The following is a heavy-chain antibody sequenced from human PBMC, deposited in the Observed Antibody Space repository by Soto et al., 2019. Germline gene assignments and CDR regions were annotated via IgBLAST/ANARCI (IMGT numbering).Heavy chain of an antibody. CDR2: INPKSGGT. V-gene: IGHV1-2*04. J-gene: IGHJ6*02. CDR3: ARGDSTDCSNGVCSFFYNHDMDV. CDR1: GYSFTDYH. Sequence: ASVKVSCKASGYSFTDYHIHWVRQAPGQGLEWLGRINPKSGGTSTAQKFQGWVTMTTDTSISTASMELTRLTSDDTAIYYCARGDSTDCSNGVCSFFYNHDMDVWGQGTTGTSP. D-gene: IGHD2-8*01.